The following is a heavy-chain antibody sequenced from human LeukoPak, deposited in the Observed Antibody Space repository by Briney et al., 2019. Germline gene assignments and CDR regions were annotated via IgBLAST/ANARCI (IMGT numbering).Heavy chain of an antibody. V-gene: IGHV3-48*03. Sequence: GGSLRLSCAASGFTFSSYEMNWVRQAPGKGLEWVSYISSSGSTIYYADSVKGRFTISRDNAKNSLYLEMNNLSAEDTAVYYCARAWSRVDPFDMWGQGTMVTVSS. J-gene: IGHJ3*02. CDR2: ISSSGSTI. D-gene: IGHD2-8*02. CDR1: GFTFSSYE. CDR3: ARAWSRVDPFDM.